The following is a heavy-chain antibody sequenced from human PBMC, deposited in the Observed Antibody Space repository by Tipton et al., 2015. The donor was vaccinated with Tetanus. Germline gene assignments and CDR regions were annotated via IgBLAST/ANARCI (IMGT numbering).Heavy chain of an antibody. CDR3: ARDRRDFAYDSRGFYSPLYYFDN. CDR1: GASISSGGYF. D-gene: IGHD3-22*01. Sequence: TLSLTCSVSGASISSGGYFWNWIRHRPGKGLEWLGYISHSGATNYNPSLMSRVTLSLDTARGQFSLKLTSVTAADAAVYFCARDRRDFAYDSRGFYSPLYYFDNWGQGLRVTVSS. CDR2: ISHSGAT. J-gene: IGHJ4*02. V-gene: IGHV4-30-4*01.